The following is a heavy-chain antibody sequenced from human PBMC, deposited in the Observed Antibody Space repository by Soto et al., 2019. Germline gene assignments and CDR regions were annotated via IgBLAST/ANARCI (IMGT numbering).Heavy chain of an antibody. J-gene: IGHJ6*03. V-gene: IGHV3-13*01. CDR3: ARGGGSGWYYYMDV. D-gene: IGHD6-19*01. CDR1: GFTFSSYD. CDR2: IGTAGDT. Sequence: VQLVESGGGLVQPGGSLRLSCAASGFTFSSYDMHWVRQATGKGLEWVSAIGTAGDTYYPGSVKGRFTISRENAKNSLYLQMNSLRAGDTAVYYCARGGGSGWYYYMDVWGKGTTVTVSS.